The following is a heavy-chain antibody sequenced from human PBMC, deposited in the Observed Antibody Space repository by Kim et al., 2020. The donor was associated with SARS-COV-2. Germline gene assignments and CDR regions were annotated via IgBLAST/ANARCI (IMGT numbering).Heavy chain of an antibody. D-gene: IGHD5-12*01. J-gene: IGHJ3*02. CDR3: AGYSSTISWFQGVGDAFDI. V-gene: IGHV4-39*01. CDR2: IYYSGST. CDR1: GGSISSSSYY. Sequence: SETLSLTCTVSGGSISSSSYYWGWIRQPPGKGLEWIGSIYYSGSTYYNPSLKSRVTISVDTSKNQFSLKLSSVTAADTAVYYCAGYSSTISWFQGVGDAFDIWGQGTMVTVSS.